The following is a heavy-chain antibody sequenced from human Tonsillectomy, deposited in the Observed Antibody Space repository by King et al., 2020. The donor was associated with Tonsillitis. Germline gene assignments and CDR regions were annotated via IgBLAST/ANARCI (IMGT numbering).Heavy chain of an antibody. CDR2: ISYDGSNK. V-gene: IGHV3-30*04. D-gene: IGHD2-8*01. CDR3: ARDQGAYFTHAVCSPFDY. CDR1: GFTFSSYA. J-gene: IGHJ4*02. Sequence: VQLVESGGGVVQPGRSLRLSCAASGFTFSSYAMHWVRQAPGKGLEWVAVISYDGSNKYYADSVKGRFTISRDNSKNTLYLQMKRLRPEDTAVYYCARDQGAYFTHAVCSPFDYWGQGTLVTVSS.